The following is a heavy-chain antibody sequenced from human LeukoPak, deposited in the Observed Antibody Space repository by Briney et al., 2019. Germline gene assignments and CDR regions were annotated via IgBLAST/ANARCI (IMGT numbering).Heavy chain of an antibody. D-gene: IGHD3-22*01. CDR3: ARIYDNSGYYDY. J-gene: IGHJ4*02. CDR1: GFTFSTYW. V-gene: IGHV3-7*04. CDR2: TNQGGSEK. Sequence: PGGSLRLSCAASGFTFSTYWMSWVRQAPGKGLEWVANTNQGGSEKYYVDSVKGRFTISRDNAKNSLYLQMNSLRAQDTAVYYCARIYDNSGYYDYWGQGTLVTVSS.